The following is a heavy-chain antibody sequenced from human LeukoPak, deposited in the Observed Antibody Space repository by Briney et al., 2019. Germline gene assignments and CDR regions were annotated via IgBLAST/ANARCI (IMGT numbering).Heavy chain of an antibody. Sequence: SETLSLTCTVSGYSISSGYYWGWIRQPPGEGLEWIGSIYHSGSTYYNPSLKSRVTISVDTSKNQFSLKLSSVTAADTAVYYCARVSNPAYYDSSGYHMFDYWGQGTLVTVSS. J-gene: IGHJ4*02. CDR3: ARVSNPAYYDSSGYHMFDY. V-gene: IGHV4-38-2*02. CDR1: GYSISSGYY. CDR2: IYHSGST. D-gene: IGHD3-22*01.